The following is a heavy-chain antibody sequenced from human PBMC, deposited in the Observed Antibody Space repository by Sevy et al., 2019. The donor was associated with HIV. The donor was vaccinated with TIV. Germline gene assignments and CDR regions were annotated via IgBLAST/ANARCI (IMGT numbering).Heavy chain of an antibody. CDR2: ISGSGGRT. CDR1: GFTFSSYA. J-gene: IGHJ6*02. V-gene: IGHV3-23*01. D-gene: IGHD2-2*01. CDR3: AKFGEYCSSTSCYYYYYYGMDV. Sequence: GGSLRLSCAASGFTFSSYAMSWVRQAPGKGLEWVSAISGSGGRTYYADSVKGRFTISRDNSKNTLYLQMNSLRAEDTAVYYCAKFGEYCSSTSCYYYYYYGMDVWGQGTTVTVSS.